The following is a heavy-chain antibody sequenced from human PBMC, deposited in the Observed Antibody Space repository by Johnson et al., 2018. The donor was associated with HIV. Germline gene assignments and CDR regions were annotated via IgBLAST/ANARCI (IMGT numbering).Heavy chain of an antibody. J-gene: IGHJ3*02. Sequence: VQLVESGGGVVQPGRSLRLSCAASGFTFSSYWMSWVRQAPGKGLEWVSVIYSGGSTYYADSVKGRFTISRDNSKNTLYLQMNSLRAEDTAVYYCAREKTTPDAFDIWGQGTMVTVSS. V-gene: IGHV3-66*01. CDR2: IYSGGST. CDR1: GFTFSSYW. D-gene: IGHD4-11*01. CDR3: AREKTTPDAFDI.